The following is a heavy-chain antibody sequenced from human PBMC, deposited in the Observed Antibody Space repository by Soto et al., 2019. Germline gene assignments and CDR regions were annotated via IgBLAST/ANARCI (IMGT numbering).Heavy chain of an antibody. Sequence: PSQTLSLTCGISGDSVSSNSAAWNWIRQSPSRGLEWLGRTSYRSKWYNDYAVSVKSRITINPDTSKNQFSLQLNSVTPADTAMYYCASYDRSRFGFDYWAQGTLVTVSS. CDR2: TSYRSKWYN. CDR1: GDSVSSNSAA. J-gene: IGHJ4*02. CDR3: ASYDRSRFGFDY. D-gene: IGHD3-22*01. V-gene: IGHV6-1*01.